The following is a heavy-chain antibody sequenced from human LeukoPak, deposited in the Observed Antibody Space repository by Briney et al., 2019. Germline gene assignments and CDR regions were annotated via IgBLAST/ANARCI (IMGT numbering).Heavy chain of an antibody. V-gene: IGHV3-66*01. D-gene: IGHD3-10*01. CDR2: IYSGGST. Sequence: GSLRLSCAASGFTVSSNYMSWVRQAPGKGLEWVSVIYSGGSTYYADSVKGRFTISRDNSKNTLYLQMNSLRAEDTAVYYCARAMVRGVSIFDYWGQGTLVTVSS. J-gene: IGHJ4*02. CDR1: GFTVSSNY. CDR3: ARAMVRGVSIFDY.